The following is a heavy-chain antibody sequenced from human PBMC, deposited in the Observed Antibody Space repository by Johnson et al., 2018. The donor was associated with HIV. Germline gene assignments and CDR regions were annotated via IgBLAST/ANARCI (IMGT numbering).Heavy chain of an antibody. V-gene: IGHV3-13*01. CDR2: IGTAGDT. CDR3: VRGFKYCSSNSCPDAQSCSYALDI. Sequence: VQLVESGGGLVQPGGSLRLSCAASGFTFSRYDMHWVRQATGKGLEWVSAIGTAGDTYYPGSVKGRFTISRENAKNSLYLQMNSLRAVDTAVYYGVRGFKYCSSNSCPDAQSCSYALDIWGQGTMVTVSS. D-gene: IGHD2-2*01. CDR1: GFTFSRYD. J-gene: IGHJ3*02.